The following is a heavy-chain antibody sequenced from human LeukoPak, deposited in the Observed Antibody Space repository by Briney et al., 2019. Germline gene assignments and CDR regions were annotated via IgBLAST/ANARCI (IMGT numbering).Heavy chain of an antibody. V-gene: IGHV1-18*01. CDR3: ARDYDILTGYFTNWFDP. D-gene: IGHD3-9*01. CDR2: ISAYNGNT. J-gene: IGHJ5*02. Sequence: ASVKVSRKASGYTFTSYGISWVRHAPGQGLEWMGWISAYNGNTNNTRKLQGRVTMTTDTSTSTAYMDLRSLRSDDTAVYYCARDYDILTGYFTNWFDPWGQGTLVTVSS. CDR1: GYTFTSYG.